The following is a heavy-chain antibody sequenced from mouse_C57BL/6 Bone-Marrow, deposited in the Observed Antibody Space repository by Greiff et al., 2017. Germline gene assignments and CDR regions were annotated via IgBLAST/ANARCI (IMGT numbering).Heavy chain of an antibody. Sequence: DVKLVESGAELVRPGASVKLSCTASGFNIKDDSMHWVKQRPEQGLEWIGWIDPENGDTEYASKFQGTATITADPSSTTAYLQLSSLTSEDTAVYYCTTPYYGSSYGYWYFDVWGTEATDTVSS. V-gene: IGHV14-4*01. CDR3: TTPYYGSSYGYWYFDV. D-gene: IGHD1-1*01. CDR2: IDPENGDT. J-gene: IGHJ1*03. CDR1: GFNIKDDS.